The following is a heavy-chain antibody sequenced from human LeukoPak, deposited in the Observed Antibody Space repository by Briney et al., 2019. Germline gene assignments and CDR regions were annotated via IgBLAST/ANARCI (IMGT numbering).Heavy chain of an antibody. Sequence: SETLSLTCTVSRGSLSRSGYYWGWIRQPPGKGLEWTGEINHSGSPNYNPSLKSRVTISVDTSKNQFSLKLSSVTAADTAVYYCARRGYGSGSGDLDYWGQGTLVTVSS. CDR1: RGSLSRSGYY. CDR3: ARRGYGSGSGDLDY. CDR2: INHSGSP. D-gene: IGHD3-10*01. J-gene: IGHJ4*02. V-gene: IGHV4-39*07.